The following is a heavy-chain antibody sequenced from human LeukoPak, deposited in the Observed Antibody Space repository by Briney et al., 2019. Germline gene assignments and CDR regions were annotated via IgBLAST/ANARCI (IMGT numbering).Heavy chain of an antibody. CDR3: ARILGYCSSNSCHDAFDI. CDR2: IYHGGSI. J-gene: IGHJ3*02. Sequence: PSETLSLTCGVSGYSITSGYFWGWIRQPPGKGLEWIGSIYHGGSIYYNPSLKSRVTMSVDTSKNQFSLKLNSVTAADTAVYYCARILGYCSSNSCHDAFDIWGQGTMVTVSS. V-gene: IGHV4-38-2*01. CDR1: GYSITSGYF. D-gene: IGHD2-2*01.